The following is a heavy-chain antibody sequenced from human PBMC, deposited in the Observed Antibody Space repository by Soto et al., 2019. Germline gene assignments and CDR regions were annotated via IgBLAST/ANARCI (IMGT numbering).Heavy chain of an antibody. V-gene: IGHV1-18*01. Sequence: ASVKVSCKASGYTFTSYGISWVRQASGQGLEWMGWISAYNGNTNYAQKLQGRVTMTTDTSTSTADTALRSLRSDDTAVYYCARVRLQILGFLDAFDSWGKGTMVTVSS. CDR2: ISAYNGNT. CDR1: GYTFTSYG. CDR3: ARVRLQILGFLDAFDS. J-gene: IGHJ3*02. D-gene: IGHD3-16*01.